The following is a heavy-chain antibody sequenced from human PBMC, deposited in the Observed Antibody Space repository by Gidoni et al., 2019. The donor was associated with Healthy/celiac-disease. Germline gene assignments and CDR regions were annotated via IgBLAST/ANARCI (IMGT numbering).Heavy chain of an antibody. D-gene: IGHD6-13*01. J-gene: IGHJ4*02. V-gene: IGHV3-21*01. Sequence: EVQLVESGGGLVTPGGSLRLSCAASGCTFSSYSMNWVRQAPGKGLEWVSSISSSSSYIYYADSVKGRFTISRDNAKNSLYLQMNSLRAEDTAVYYCALQQLVRVDWGQGTLVTVSS. CDR1: GCTFSSYS. CDR2: ISSSSSYI. CDR3: ALQQLVRVD.